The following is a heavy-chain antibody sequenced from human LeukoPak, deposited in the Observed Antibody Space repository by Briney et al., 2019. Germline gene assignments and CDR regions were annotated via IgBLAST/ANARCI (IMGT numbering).Heavy chain of an antibody. CDR2: IYYSGST. Sequence: SETLSLTCTVSGGSISSSSYYWGWIRQPPGKGLEWIGYIYYSGSTNYNPSLKSRVTISVDKSKNQFSLKLSSVTAADTAVYYCARDKREPRYAFDIWGQGTMVTVSS. V-gene: IGHV4-61*05. D-gene: IGHD1-26*01. CDR3: ARDKREPRYAFDI. J-gene: IGHJ3*02. CDR1: GGSISSSSYY.